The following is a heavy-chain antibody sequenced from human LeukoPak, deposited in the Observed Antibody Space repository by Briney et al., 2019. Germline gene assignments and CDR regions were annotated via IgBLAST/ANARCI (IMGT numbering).Heavy chain of an antibody. D-gene: IGHD2/OR15-2a*01. CDR1: GGSINNYY. CDR2: IYYTGST. J-gene: IGHJ4*02. CDR3: ARFLQYYDSPTHYLDY. V-gene: IGHV4-59*08. Sequence: SETLSPTCTVSGGSINNYYWSWVRQPPGAGLEWLAYIYYTGSTNYNPSLKTRLTISVDTSKNQFSLRLNSVTAADTAVYYCARFLQYYDSPTHYLDYWGQGILVTVSS.